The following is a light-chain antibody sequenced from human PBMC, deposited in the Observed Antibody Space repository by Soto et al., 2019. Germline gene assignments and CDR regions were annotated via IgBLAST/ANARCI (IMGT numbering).Light chain of an antibody. V-gene: IGKV3-20*01. J-gene: IGKJ4*01. Sequence: EIRLRQSPATLSVYPGERATLSCRASQSVSTNSLAWYQQRPGQAPRPLIYGASSRATGTPDRFSGSGSGTDFTLIISRLEPEDFAVYYCQQYGSSVLTFGGGTKVDIK. CDR1: QSVSTNS. CDR2: GAS. CDR3: QQYGSSVLT.